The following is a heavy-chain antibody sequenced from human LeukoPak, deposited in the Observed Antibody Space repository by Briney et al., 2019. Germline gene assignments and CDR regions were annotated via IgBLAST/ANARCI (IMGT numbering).Heavy chain of an antibody. V-gene: IGHV3-48*01. CDR1: GFTFRTSG. Sequence: GGSLRLSCAASGFTFRTSGMNWVRQAPGKGLEWVSYISSSGTTISYAQSVKGRFTITRDNSKNTLYLQMNSLRAEDTAVYYCAKCSENGGWYGGSFDIWGQGTMVTVSS. CDR2: ISSSGTTI. J-gene: IGHJ3*02. D-gene: IGHD6-19*01. CDR3: AKCSENGGWYGGSFDI.